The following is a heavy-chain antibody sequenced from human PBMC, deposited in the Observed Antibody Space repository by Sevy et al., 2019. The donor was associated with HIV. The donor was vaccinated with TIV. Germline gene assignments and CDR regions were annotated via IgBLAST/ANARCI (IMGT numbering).Heavy chain of an antibody. D-gene: IGHD6-13*01. Sequence: GGSLRLSCAASGFTFSSYSMNWVRRAPGKGLEWVSYISSSSSTIYYADSEKGRFTISRDNAKNSLYLQMNSLRDEDTAVYYCARTKGPYSSSWYYFDYWGQGTLVTVSS. J-gene: IGHJ4*02. CDR3: ARTKGPYSSSWYYFDY. CDR1: GFTFSSYS. CDR2: ISSSSSTI. V-gene: IGHV3-48*02.